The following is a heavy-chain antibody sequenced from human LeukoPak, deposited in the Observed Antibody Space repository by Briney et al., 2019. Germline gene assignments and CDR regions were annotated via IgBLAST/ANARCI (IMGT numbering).Heavy chain of an antibody. CDR2: ISWNRGSI. CDR1: GFTFDDYD. CDR3: AKDIRDFSSTSFYIYDFYYMDV. V-gene: IGHV3-9*01. J-gene: IGHJ6*03. Sequence: GRSLRLSCAASGFTFDDYDMHWVRQAPGKGLEWVSGISWNRGSIGSPDSFQARFTISRHNPNNSLYLQMNTLSPEDTALYYCAKDIRDFSSTSFYIYDFYYMDVWVKGTTVTVSS. D-gene: IGHD2-2*02.